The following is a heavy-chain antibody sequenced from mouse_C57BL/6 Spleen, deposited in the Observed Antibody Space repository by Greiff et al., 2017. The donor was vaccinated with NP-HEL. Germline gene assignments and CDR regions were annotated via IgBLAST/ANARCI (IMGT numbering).Heavy chain of an antibody. Sequence: VQRVESGAELVMPGASVKLSCKASGYTFTSYWMHWVKQRPGQGLEWIGEIDPSDSYTNYNQKFKGKSTLTVDKSSSTAYMQLSSLTSEDSAVYYCARRRGYGSAMDYWGQGTSVTVSS. CDR2: IDPSDSYT. CDR3: ARRRGYGSAMDY. J-gene: IGHJ4*01. CDR1: GYTFTSYW. D-gene: IGHD1-1*01. V-gene: IGHV1-69*01.